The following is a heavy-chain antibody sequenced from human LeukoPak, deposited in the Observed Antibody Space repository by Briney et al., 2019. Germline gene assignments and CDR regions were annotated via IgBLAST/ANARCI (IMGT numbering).Heavy chain of an antibody. CDR3: ARDGGYDSSGYFGLDY. CDR2: ISAYNGNT. V-gene: IGHV1-18*01. CDR1: GYTFTSYG. J-gene: IGHJ4*02. D-gene: IGHD3-22*01. Sequence: ASVKVSCKASGYTFTSYGISWVRHAPGQGLEWMGWISAYNGNTNYAQKLQGRVTMTTDTSTSTAYMELRSLRSDDTAVYYCARDGGYDSSGYFGLDYWGQGILVTVSS.